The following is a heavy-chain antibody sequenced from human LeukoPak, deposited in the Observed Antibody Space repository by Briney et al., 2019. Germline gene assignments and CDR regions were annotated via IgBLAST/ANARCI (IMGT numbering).Heavy chain of an antibody. Sequence: SQTLSLTCAISGDSVSTNSATWTWLRQSPSRGLEWLGRTYYRSEWNNDYAVSMKSRITINPDTSKNQFSLQLNSVTPEGTAVYYCARLVGASWFDSWGQGTLVTVSS. CDR1: GDSVSTNSAT. J-gene: IGHJ5*01. CDR3: ARLVGASWFDS. D-gene: IGHD1-26*01. CDR2: TYYRSEWNN. V-gene: IGHV6-1*01.